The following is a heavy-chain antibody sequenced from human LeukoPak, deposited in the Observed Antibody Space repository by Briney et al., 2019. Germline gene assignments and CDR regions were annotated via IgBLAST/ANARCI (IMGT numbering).Heavy chain of an antibody. CDR1: GFTFSNYA. J-gene: IGHJ4*02. V-gene: IGHV3-23*01. CDR3: ANSGSGYYFDY. CDR2: SSGSGSST. Sequence: GGSLRLSCAASGFTFSNYAMSWVRQGPGKGLEWVSTSSGSGSSTYYTDSVKGRFTISRDNSKNTLYLQMNSLRAEDTAVYYCANSGSGYYFDYWGQGTLVTVSS. D-gene: IGHD5-12*01.